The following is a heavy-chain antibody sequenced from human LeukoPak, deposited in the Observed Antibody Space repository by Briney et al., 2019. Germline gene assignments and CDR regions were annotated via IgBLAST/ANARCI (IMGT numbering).Heavy chain of an antibody. Sequence: SETLSLTCTVSGGSISCYYWSWIRQPPGKGLEWIGYIYYSGSTNYNPSLKSRVTISVDTSKNQFSLKLSSVTAADTAVYYCAGGNRGVLRYFDWLPDFDYWGQGTLVTVSS. V-gene: IGHV4-59*08. CDR1: GGSISCYY. D-gene: IGHD3-9*01. CDR2: IYYSGST. CDR3: AGGNRGVLRYFDWLPDFDY. J-gene: IGHJ4*02.